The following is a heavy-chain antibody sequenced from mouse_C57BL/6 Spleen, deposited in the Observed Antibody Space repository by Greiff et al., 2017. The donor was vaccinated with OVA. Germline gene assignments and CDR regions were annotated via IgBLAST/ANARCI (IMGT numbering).Heavy chain of an antibody. D-gene: IGHD1-1*01. CDR2: IDPEDGDT. J-gene: IGHJ3*01. V-gene: IGHV14-1*01. CDR1: GFNIKDYY. Sequence: EVQLQQSGAELVRPGASVKLSCTASGFNIKDYYMHWVKQRPEQGLEWIGRIDPEDGDTEYAPKFQGKATMTADTSSNTASLQLSSLTSEDTAVYYCTTLSFITTGAYWGQGTLVTVSA. CDR3: TTLSFITTGAY.